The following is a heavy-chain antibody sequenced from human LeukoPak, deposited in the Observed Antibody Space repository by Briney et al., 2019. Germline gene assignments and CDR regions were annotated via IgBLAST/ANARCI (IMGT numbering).Heavy chain of an antibody. CDR3: AKTQDASMIFGYFDY. V-gene: IGHV3-23*01. CDR2: ITGSGDTT. D-gene: IGHD3/OR15-3a*01. CDR1: GFIFSSCS. Sequence: GGSLRLSCAASGFIFSSCSISWVHQAPGRGLEWVSVITGSGDTTLYADSVQGRFTISRDYSMNTVYLQMNSLRAEDTAVYYCAKTQDASMIFGYFDYWGQGTLVTVSS. J-gene: IGHJ4*02.